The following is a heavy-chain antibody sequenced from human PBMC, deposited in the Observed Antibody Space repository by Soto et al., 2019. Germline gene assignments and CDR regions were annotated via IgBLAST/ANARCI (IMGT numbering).Heavy chain of an antibody. D-gene: IGHD3-10*01. J-gene: IGHJ4*02. CDR3: ARHNYGSGSTYFDY. V-gene: IGHV4-59*08. CDR1: GGPISRYY. Sequence: SETLSLTCTFSGGPISRYYWSWIRQPPGKGLEWIGYIYYSGSTNYNPSLKSRVTISVDTSKNQFSLKLNSMTAADTAVYYCARHNYGSGSTYFDYWGQGTLVTVSS. CDR2: IYYSGST.